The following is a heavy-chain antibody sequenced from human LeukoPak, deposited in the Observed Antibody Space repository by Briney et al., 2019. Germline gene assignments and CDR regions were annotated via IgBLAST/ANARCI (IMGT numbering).Heavy chain of an antibody. Sequence: GGSLRLSCAASGFTFSSYWMSWVRQAPGKGLEWVANIKQDGSEKYYVDSVKGRFTISRDNAKNSLYLQMNSLRAEDTAVYYCATAPSGYSSGSRAPSSWGQGTLVTVSS. CDR3: ATAPSGYSSGSRAPSS. J-gene: IGHJ4*02. CDR2: IKQDGSEK. CDR1: GFTFSSYW. D-gene: IGHD6-19*01. V-gene: IGHV3-7*03.